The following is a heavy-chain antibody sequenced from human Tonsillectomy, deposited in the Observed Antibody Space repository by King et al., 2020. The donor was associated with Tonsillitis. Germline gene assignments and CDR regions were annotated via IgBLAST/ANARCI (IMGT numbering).Heavy chain of an antibody. J-gene: IGHJ4*02. V-gene: IGHV2-70*11. CDR1: GFSLSTSGMC. Sequence: VTLKESGPALVKPTQTLTLTCTFSGFSLSTSGMCVSWIRQPPGKALEWLARIDWDDDKYYSTSLKTRLTISKDTSKNQVFLTMTNMDPVDTATYYCARIRSGWYYFDYWGQGTLVTVSS. D-gene: IGHD6-19*01. CDR3: ARIRSGWYYFDY. CDR2: IDWDDDK.